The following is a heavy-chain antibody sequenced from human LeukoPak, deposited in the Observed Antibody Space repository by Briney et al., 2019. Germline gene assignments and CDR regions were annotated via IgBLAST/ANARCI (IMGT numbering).Heavy chain of an antibody. J-gene: IGHJ4*02. CDR2: IYYSGST. Sequence: PSETLSLTCTVSGGSISSSSYHWGWTRQPPGKGLEWIGSIYYSGSTYYNPSLKSRVTISVDTSKNQFSLKLSSVTAADTAVYYCASPTTYSSSWYFYYWGQGTLVTVSS. CDR3: ASPTTYSSSWYFYY. D-gene: IGHD6-13*01. V-gene: IGHV4-39*01. CDR1: GGSISSSSYH.